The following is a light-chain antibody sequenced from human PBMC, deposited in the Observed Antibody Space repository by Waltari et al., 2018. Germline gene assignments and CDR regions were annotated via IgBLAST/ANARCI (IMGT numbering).Light chain of an antibody. Sequence: QSALTQPASVSGSPGQSITISCSRTSSDVGGYTYVSWYQQLPGNAPKLMIYDVTRLPSGVSNRFSGSKSGNTASLTIFGLQAEDEADYYCASYTSTRTVIFGGGTRVTVL. V-gene: IGLV2-14*01. J-gene: IGLJ2*01. CDR1: SSDVGGYTY. CDR3: ASYTSTRTVI. CDR2: DVT.